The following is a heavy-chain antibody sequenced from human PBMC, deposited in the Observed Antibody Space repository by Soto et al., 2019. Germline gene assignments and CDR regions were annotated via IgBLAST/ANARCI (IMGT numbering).Heavy chain of an antibody. CDR1: DSSVSSGSYY. CDR3: AREVRKGPNFDS. J-gene: IGHJ4*02. CDR2: IYYSGGT. V-gene: IGHV4-61*01. D-gene: IGHD4-4*01. Sequence: ASETLSLTCTVSDSSVSSGSYYWSWIRQPPGKGLEWIGYIYYSGGTNYNPSLKSRVTISVDTSKNQFSLKLSSVTAADTAVYYCAREVRKGPNFDSWGQGTLVTVSS.